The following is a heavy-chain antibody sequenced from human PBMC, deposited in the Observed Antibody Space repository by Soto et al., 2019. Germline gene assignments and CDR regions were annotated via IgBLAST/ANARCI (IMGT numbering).Heavy chain of an antibody. CDR1: GFTFSSYA. J-gene: IGHJ4*02. CDR3: AKVFYYHDSSGYYYFDY. Sequence: XVSLRLTFAASGFTFSSYALSWVRQAPGKGPEWISSISGSGSTIYYADSVKGRFTISRDNSKNTLYLQMSSLRAEDTAVYYCAKVFYYHDSSGYYYFDYWGQGTPVTVSS. CDR2: ISGSGSTI. D-gene: IGHD3-22*01. V-gene: IGHV3-23*01.